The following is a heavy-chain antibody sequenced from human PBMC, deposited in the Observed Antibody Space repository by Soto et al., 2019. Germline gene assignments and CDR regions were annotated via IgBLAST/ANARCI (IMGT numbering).Heavy chain of an antibody. Sequence: QLQLQESGPGLVKPSETLSLTCTVSGGSISSTTYYWGWIRQPPGKGLEWIGTIYYSGRTYYNPSFESCVIISAEMSMNQFSLKMNFVTAAQRPTYYSAKHSSPGSYYYPWGQGTMVTVSP. CDR3: AKHSSPGSYYYP. CDR1: GGSISSTTYY. D-gene: IGHD3-10*01. CDR2: IYYSGRT. J-gene: IGHJ3*01. V-gene: IGHV4-39*01.